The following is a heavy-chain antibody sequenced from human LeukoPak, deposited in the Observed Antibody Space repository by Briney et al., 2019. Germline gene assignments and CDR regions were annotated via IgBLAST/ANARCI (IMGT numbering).Heavy chain of an antibody. Sequence: ASVKVPCKASGYTFISYDINWVRQATGQGLEWMGWMNPNSGNPGYAQRFQGRVTMTRNTSISTAYMELSSLRSEDTAVYYCARRTRELGYCSGGSCYHDAFDIWGQGTMVTVSS. V-gene: IGHV1-8*01. CDR3: ARRTRELGYCSGGSCYHDAFDI. CDR1: GYTFISYD. D-gene: IGHD2-15*01. J-gene: IGHJ3*02. CDR2: MNPNSGNP.